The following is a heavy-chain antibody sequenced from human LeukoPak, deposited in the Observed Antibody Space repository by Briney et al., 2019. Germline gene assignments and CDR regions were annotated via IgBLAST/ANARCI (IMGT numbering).Heavy chain of an antibody. CDR2: MNPNSGNT. D-gene: IGHD1-14*01. CDR1: GYTFTSYD. V-gene: IGHV1-8*01. J-gene: IGHJ5*02. Sequence: WASVKVSCKASGYTFTSYDINWVRQATGQGLEWMGWMNPNSGNTGYAQKFQGRVTMTRNTSISTAYMELSSLRSEDTAVYYCARGRKRAYNWFDPWGQGTLVTVSS. CDR3: ARGRKRAYNWFDP.